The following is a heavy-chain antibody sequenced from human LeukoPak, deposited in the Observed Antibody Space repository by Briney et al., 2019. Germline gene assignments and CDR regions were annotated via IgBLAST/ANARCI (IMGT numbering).Heavy chain of an antibody. J-gene: IGHJ6*03. V-gene: IGHV3-21*01. CDR3: ARDHDWDYMDV. D-gene: IGHD3-9*01. CDR1: GFTFSSYS. Sequence: TTGGSLRLSCAASGFTFSSYSMNWVRQAPGKGLEWVSFISTSSSYIYYADSVKGRFTISRDNAKNSLYLQMSSLRAEDTAVYYCARDHDWDYMDVWGKGTTVTVSS. CDR2: ISTSSSYI.